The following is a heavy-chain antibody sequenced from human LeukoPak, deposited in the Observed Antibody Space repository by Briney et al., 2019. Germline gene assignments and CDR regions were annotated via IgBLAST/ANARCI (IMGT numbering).Heavy chain of an antibody. Sequence: GGSLRLSCAASGFTFNIYEMNWVRQAPGKGLEWVSYISSSASIIYYSDSVKGRFTISRDNAKNSLSLQMNSLRDEDPPVFYCSRGDRSGPDYYYDMDVWGKGTTVTISS. CDR3: SRGDRSGPDYYYDMDV. CDR2: ISSSASII. CDR1: GFTFNIYE. J-gene: IGHJ6*03. V-gene: IGHV3-48*03. D-gene: IGHD6-19*01.